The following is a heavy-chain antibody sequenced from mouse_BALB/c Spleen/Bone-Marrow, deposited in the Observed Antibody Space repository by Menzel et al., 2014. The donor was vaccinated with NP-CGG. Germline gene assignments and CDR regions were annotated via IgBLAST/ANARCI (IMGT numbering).Heavy chain of an antibody. CDR2: INPSSAYT. Sequence: QVQLKQSGAELARPGASVKMSCQASGYTFTRYTMHWEKQRPGQGLEWIGYINPSSAYTNYNQKFKDKATLTADKSSSTAYMQLSSLTSEDSAVYYCTIRYYAMDYWGQGTSVTGSS. J-gene: IGHJ4*01. CDR3: TIRYYAMDY. V-gene: IGHV1-4*01. D-gene: IGHD1-1*01. CDR1: GYTFTRYT.